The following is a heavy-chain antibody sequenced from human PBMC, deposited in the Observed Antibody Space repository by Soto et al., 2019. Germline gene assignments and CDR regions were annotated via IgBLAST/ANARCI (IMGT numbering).Heavy chain of an antibody. D-gene: IGHD3-3*01. J-gene: IGHJ4*02. CDR3: AATVTIFGVVDY. Sequence: PSETLSLTCTVSGGSISSYYWSWIRQPPGKGLEWIGYIYYSGSTDYNPSLKSRVTISVDTSKNQFSLKLSSVTAADTAVYYCAATVTIFGVVDYWGQGTLVTVSS. CDR1: GGSISSYY. CDR2: IYYSGST. V-gene: IGHV4-59*01.